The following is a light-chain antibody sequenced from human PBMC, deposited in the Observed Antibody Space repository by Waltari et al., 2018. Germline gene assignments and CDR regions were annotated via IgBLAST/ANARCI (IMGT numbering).Light chain of an antibody. J-gene: IGLJ3*02. CDR3: NSYTGSSAWV. Sequence: QSALTQPASVSGSPGQSITISCTGASSDVGFYNYVSRDQQHPGKAPKLMIYDVSELPPGASHLISGAKSGNTAVLTLSGLRAEDEADYYCNSYTGSSAWVFGGGTKLTVL. V-gene: IGLV2-14*01. CDR2: DVS. CDR1: SSDVGFYNY.